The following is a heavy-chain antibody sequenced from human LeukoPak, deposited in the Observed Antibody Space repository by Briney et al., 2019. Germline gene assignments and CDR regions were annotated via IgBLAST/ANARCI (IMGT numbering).Heavy chain of an antibody. D-gene: IGHD5-24*01. CDR3: ARWPEMATSNFDY. CDR1: GGSFSGYY. Sequence: PSETLSLTCAVYGGSFSGYYWSWIRQPPGKGLEWIGEINHSGSTNYNPSLKSRVTISVDTSKNQFSLKLSSVTAADTAVYYCARWPEMATSNFDYWGQGTLVTVSS. CDR2: INHSGST. V-gene: IGHV4-34*01. J-gene: IGHJ4*02.